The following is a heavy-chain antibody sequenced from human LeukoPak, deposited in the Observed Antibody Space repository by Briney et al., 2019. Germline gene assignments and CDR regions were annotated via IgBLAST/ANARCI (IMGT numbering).Heavy chain of an antibody. V-gene: IGHV1-2*02. Sequence: ASVKVSCKASGYTFTGYYMHWVRQAPGQGLEWMGWINPNSGGTNYAQKFQGRVTMTRDTSISTAYMELSRLRSDDTAVYYCARASSDDTAMATPFAYWGQGTLVTVS. CDR3: ARASSDDTAMATPFAY. J-gene: IGHJ4*02. D-gene: IGHD5-18*01. CDR1: GYTFTGYY. CDR2: INPNSGGT.